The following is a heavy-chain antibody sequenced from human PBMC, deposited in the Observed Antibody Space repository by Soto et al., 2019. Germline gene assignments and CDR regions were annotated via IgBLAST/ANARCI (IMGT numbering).Heavy chain of an antibody. J-gene: IGHJ3*02. Sequence: ASVKVSCKASGYTFTSYGISWVRQAPGQGLEWMGWMNPNSGNTGYAQKFQGRVTMTRNTSISTAYMELSSLRSEDTAVYYCARGDYDWHDAFDIWGQGTMVTVSS. V-gene: IGHV1-8*02. D-gene: IGHD5-12*01. CDR3: ARGDYDWHDAFDI. CDR1: GYTFTSYG. CDR2: MNPNSGNT.